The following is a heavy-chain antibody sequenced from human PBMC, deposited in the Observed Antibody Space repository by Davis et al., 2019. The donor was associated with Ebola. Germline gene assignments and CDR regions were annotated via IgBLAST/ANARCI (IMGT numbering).Heavy chain of an antibody. CDR1: GYSFTSYW. V-gene: IGHV5-10-1*01. Sequence: KVSCKGSGYSFTSYWISWVRQMPGKGLEWMGRIDPSDSYTNYSPSFQGHVTISADKSISTAYLQWSSLKASDTAVYYCARGVIIVKDAFDIWGQGTMVTVSS. CDR2: IDPSDSYT. D-gene: IGHD3-3*01. J-gene: IGHJ3*02. CDR3: ARGVIIVKDAFDI.